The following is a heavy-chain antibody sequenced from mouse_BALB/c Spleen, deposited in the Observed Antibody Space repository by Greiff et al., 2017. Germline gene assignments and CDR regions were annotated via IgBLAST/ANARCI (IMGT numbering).Heavy chain of an antibody. D-gene: IGHD2-10*02. V-gene: IGHV1-69*02. CDR3: TRSKYGNYPFDY. Sequence: VQLQQPGAELVRPGASVKLSCKASGYTFTSYWINWVKQRPGQGLEWIGNIYPSDSYTNYNQKFKDKATLTVDKSSSTAYMQLSSPTSEDSAVYYCTRSKYGNYPFDYWGQGTTLTVSS. CDR1: GYTFTSYW. CDR2: IYPSDSYT. J-gene: IGHJ2*01.